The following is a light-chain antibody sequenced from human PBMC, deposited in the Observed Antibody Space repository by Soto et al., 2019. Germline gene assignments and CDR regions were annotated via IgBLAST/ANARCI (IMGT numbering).Light chain of an antibody. J-gene: IGLJ1*01. CDR1: SNDVGGYNY. CDR2: EVK. Sequence: SVLTQPPSASGSPGQAVAISCTGTSNDVGGYNYASWYQQHPGNAPRIKIYEVKQRPAGVPDRCSGSKSGNTASLTVSGLQAEDEADYYCSSYAGSSNVFGTGTKVTVL. V-gene: IGLV2-8*01. CDR3: SSYAGSSNV.